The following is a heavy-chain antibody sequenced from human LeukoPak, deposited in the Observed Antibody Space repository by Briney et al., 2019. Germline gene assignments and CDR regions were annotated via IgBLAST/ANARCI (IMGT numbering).Heavy chain of an antibody. J-gene: IGHJ4*02. V-gene: IGHV3-7*01. CDR2: IKQDGSEK. CDR3: ARDEGYGSGSSFDY. D-gene: IGHD3-10*01. CDR1: GFTFSSYW. Sequence: GGSLRLSCAASGFTFSSYWMSWVRQAPGKGLEWVANIKQDGSEKYYVDSVKGRFTISRDNDKNSLYLQMNSLRAEDTAVYYCARDEGYGSGSSFDYWGQGTLVTVSS.